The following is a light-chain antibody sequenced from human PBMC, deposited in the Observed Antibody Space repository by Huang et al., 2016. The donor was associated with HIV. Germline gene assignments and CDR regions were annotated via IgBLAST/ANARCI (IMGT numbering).Light chain of an antibody. Sequence: DIQMTQSPSSLSASLGDTVTMTCRASQGISNYVAWFQQKQGKAPKSLIYGASSLQGCVPSRFSGSGSATHYTLTISTLQAEDLATYYCQQYSTYPITFGQGTRLEIK. CDR1: QGISNY. J-gene: IGKJ5*01. CDR3: QQYSTYPIT. CDR2: GAS. V-gene: IGKV1-16*01.